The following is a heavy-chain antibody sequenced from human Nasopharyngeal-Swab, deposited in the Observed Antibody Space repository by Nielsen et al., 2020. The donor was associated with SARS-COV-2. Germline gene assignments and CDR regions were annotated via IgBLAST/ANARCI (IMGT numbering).Heavy chain of an antibody. D-gene: IGHD1-1*01. CDR3: AKPTGTPLYYYMDV. CDR1: GFTFSSYE. J-gene: IGHJ6*03. V-gene: IGHV3-48*03. Sequence: GGSLRLSCAASGFTFSSYEMNWVRQAPGKGLEWVSYISSSGSTIYYADSVKGRFTISRDNAKNTLFLQMNSLRVEDTAVYYCAKPTGTPLYYYMDVWGRGTTVTVSS. CDR2: ISSSGSTI.